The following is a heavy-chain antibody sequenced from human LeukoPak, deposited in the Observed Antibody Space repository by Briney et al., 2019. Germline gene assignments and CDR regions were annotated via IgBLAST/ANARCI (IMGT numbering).Heavy chain of an antibody. Sequence: PGGSLRLSCAASGFTFSSYWMGWVRQAPGKGLEWVANIKQDGSEKYYVDSVKGRFTISRDNAKNSLYLQMNSLRAEDTAVYYCAREYSSGWLGWFDPWGQGTLVTVSS. CDR2: IKQDGSEK. CDR3: AREYSSGWLGWFDP. CDR1: GFTFSSYW. D-gene: IGHD6-19*01. J-gene: IGHJ5*02. V-gene: IGHV3-7*01.